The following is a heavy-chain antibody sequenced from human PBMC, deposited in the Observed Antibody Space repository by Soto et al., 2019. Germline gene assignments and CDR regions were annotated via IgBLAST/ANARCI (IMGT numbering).Heavy chain of an antibody. CDR1: GYTLPRYS. V-gene: IGHV1-3*01. CDR2: INVGNGNT. D-gene: IGHD3-16*01. J-gene: IGHJ4*02. CDR3: ARDRRQVPVLGLYYYDY. Sequence: ASVKVSCQASGYTLPRYSLHLVRQAPRQKFEWMGWINVGNGNTKYSQKFQGRVTITRDTSASTAYVEVSSLTSEDTAVYYCARDRRQVPVLGLYYYDYWGQGTLVTVSS.